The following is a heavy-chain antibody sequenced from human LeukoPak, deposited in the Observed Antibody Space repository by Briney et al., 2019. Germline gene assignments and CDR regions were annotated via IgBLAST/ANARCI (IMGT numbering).Heavy chain of an antibody. V-gene: IGHV6-1*01. CDR1: GDSVSSNSAA. Sequence: SQTLSLTCAISGDSVSSNSAAWNWIRQSPSRGLEWLGRTFYRSKWYNDSAVSVKSRITINPATSKNQLSLQLNSVTPEDTAVYYCARTMTATPFYWYFDLWGRGTLVTVSS. J-gene: IGHJ2*01. CDR3: ARTMTATPFYWYFDL. CDR2: TFYRSKWYN. D-gene: IGHD2-21*02.